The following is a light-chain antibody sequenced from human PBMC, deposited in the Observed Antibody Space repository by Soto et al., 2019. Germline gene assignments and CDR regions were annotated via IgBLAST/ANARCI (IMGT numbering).Light chain of an antibody. CDR2: DVS. Sequence: DIQMTQSPSSLSASVLDRVRSTCQASQDIAKSVNWYQHKPGKAPKLLIYDVSNLGSGVPSRFSGSGSGTDFSFTVSSLQPEDFATYYCQQYDHLPITFGQGTRLEIK. CDR3: QQYDHLPIT. J-gene: IGKJ5*01. V-gene: IGKV1-33*01. CDR1: QDIAKS.